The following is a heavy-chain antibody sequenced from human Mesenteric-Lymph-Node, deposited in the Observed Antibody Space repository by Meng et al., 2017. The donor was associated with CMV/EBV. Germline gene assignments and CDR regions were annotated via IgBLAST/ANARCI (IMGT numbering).Heavy chain of an antibody. CDR3: AGLVDTALI. V-gene: IGHV3-72*01. Sequence: GESLKISCAASGFTFSDHYMDWARQAPGKGLEWVGRIRNKANSYTTEYAASVKDRFTISRDDSKNSLYLQMNSLKIEDTAVYYCAGLVDTALIWGQGTLVTVSS. CDR1: GFTFSDHY. J-gene: IGHJ4*02. CDR2: IRNKANSYTT. D-gene: IGHD5-18*01.